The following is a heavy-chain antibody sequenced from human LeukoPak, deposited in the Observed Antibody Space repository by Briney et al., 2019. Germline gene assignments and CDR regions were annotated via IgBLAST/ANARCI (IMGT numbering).Heavy chain of an antibody. Sequence: GGSLRLSCAASGFTFSTYAMHWVRQAPGKGLEWVAVISFHGSNIYYADSVKGRFTVSRDNSKNALYLQMNSLRAEDAAVYYCANGRGYYEMYGVDVWGQGTTVTVSS. V-gene: IGHV3-30*18. D-gene: IGHD3-3*01. CDR2: ISFHGSNI. J-gene: IGHJ6*02. CDR1: GFTFSTYA. CDR3: ANGRGYYEMYGVDV.